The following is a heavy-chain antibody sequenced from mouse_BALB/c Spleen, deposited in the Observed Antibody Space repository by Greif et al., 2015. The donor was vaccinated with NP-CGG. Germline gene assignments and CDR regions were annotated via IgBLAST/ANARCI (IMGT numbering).Heavy chain of an antibody. CDR2: ISDGGSYT. CDR1: GFTFGNYY. CDR3: AREGAYYRYDGWFAY. Sequence: EVMLVESGGGLVKPGGSLKLSCAASGFTFGNYYMYWVRQTPEKRLEWVATISDGGSYTYYPDSVKGRFTISRDNAKNNLYLQMSSLKSEDTAMYFCAREGAYYRYDGWFAYWGQGTLVTVSA. D-gene: IGHD2-14*01. V-gene: IGHV5-4*02. J-gene: IGHJ3*01.